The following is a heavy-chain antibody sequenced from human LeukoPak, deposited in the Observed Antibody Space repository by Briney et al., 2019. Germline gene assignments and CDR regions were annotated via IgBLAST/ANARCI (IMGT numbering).Heavy chain of an antibody. Sequence: SVKVSCKASGGTFSSYAISWVRQAPGQGLEWMGGIIPIFGTSNYAQKFQGRVTITTDESTSTAYMELSSLRSEDTAVYYCARSGDINYYYYMDVWGKGTTVTVSS. CDR1: GGTFSSYA. CDR3: ARSGDINYYYYMDV. D-gene: IGHD5-12*01. J-gene: IGHJ6*03. CDR2: IIPIFGTS. V-gene: IGHV1-69*05.